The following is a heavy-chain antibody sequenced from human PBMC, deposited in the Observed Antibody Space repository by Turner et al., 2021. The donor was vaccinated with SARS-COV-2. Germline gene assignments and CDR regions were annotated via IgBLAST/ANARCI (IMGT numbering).Heavy chain of an antibody. D-gene: IGHD5-18*01. CDR2: IYYSGIT. J-gene: IGHJ6*02. V-gene: IGHV4-39*01. CDR1: DGSISSSSYY. Sequence: QLLLLESCPGLEKPSETLSLTCTVSDGSISSSSYYWGWSRQPQGKGLEWIGSIYYSGITYYNPSLKSRVTISVDTYKKQFSLKLSSVTAADTAVYYCARLMDTAMDYYGMDVWGQGTTVTVSS. CDR3: ARLMDTAMDYYGMDV.